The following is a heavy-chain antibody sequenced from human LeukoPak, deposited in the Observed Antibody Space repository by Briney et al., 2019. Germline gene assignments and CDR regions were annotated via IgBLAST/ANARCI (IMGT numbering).Heavy chain of an antibody. CDR3: ARDYARAVEY. J-gene: IGHJ4*02. Sequence: PGGSLRLSCTASGFTFNSYWMQWFRHDPGKGLVWVSCISTDGSTTRYVDSVKGRFTISRDNAKSTLYLQMNSLRAEDTAVYYCARDYARAVEYWGQGTLATVSS. CDR2: ISTDGSTT. D-gene: IGHD2-2*01. CDR1: GFTFNSYW. V-gene: IGHV3-74*01.